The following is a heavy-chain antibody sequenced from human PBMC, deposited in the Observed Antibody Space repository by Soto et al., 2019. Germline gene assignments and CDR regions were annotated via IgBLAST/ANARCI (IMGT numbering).Heavy chain of an antibody. Sequence: EVQLLESGGGLVQPGGSLRLSCTASGFTFSRHAMTWVRQAPGKGLEWVSGLSDSGGSIYYADSVKGRFTISRANSMNTLYLQMNTLRAEDTAIYYCAKVSSSWYAGFFDLWGQGTLVTVSS. CDR1: GFTFSRHA. CDR2: LSDSGGSI. J-gene: IGHJ4*02. V-gene: IGHV3-23*01. D-gene: IGHD6-13*01. CDR3: AKVSSSWYAGFFDL.